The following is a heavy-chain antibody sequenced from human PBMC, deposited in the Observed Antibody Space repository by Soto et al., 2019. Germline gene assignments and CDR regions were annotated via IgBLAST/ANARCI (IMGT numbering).Heavy chain of an antibody. CDR2: ISYDGSNK. V-gene: IGHV3-30*18. Sequence: PGGSLRLSCAASGFSFTGYGMHWVRQAPGKGLEWVAFISYDGSNKYYADSVKGRFTISRDNSQNTLYLQMNSLRAEDTAVYYCAKDMCGGDCYHPSYYFDYWGQGTLVTVSS. CDR1: GFSFTGYG. D-gene: IGHD2-21*02. CDR3: AKDMCGGDCYHPSYYFDY. J-gene: IGHJ4*02.